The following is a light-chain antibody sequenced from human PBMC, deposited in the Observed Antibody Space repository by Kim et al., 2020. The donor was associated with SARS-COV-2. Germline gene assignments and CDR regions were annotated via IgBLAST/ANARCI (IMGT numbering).Light chain of an antibody. V-gene: IGLV2-14*03. Sequence: GPSITNSCTGTSSDVGGYNYVSGYQQHPGKAPKLMIYDVSNRPSGVSNRFSGSKSGNTASLTISGLQAEDEADYYCSSYTSSSTLVFGGGTQLTVL. J-gene: IGLJ2*01. CDR3: SSYTSSSTLV. CDR2: DVS. CDR1: SSDVGGYNY.